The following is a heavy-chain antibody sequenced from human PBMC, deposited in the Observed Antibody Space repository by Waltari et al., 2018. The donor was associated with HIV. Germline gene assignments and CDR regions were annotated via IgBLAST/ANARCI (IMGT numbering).Heavy chain of an antibody. Sequence: EVQLVESGGGLVQTGGSLRLSCAASGFTFSIYFMGWHRQAPGKGLEWVANIRQDGREKHYADSVRGRFTISRDNTKNSLYPQMNSLRAEDTAVYYCAKYSGSYWGAHNWFDPWGQGTLVTVSS. CDR1: GFTFSIYF. V-gene: IGHV3-7*01. CDR3: AKYSGSYWGAHNWFDP. CDR2: IRQDGREK. J-gene: IGHJ5*02. D-gene: IGHD1-26*01.